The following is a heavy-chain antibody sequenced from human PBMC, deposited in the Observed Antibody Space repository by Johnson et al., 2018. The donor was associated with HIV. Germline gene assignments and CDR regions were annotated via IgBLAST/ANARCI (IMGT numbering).Heavy chain of an antibody. D-gene: IGHD3-10*01. V-gene: IGHV3-30*03. CDR1: GFSFSSYG. Sequence: QEQLVESGGGVVQPGRSLRLSCAASGFSFSSYGMHWVRQAPDKGLEWVAVISYDGSNENYTDSVKGRFTISRDNSKNTLYPQMNSLGAEDTAVYYCARRGRYDSGIIDAFDIWGQGTMVTVSS. CDR2: ISYDGSNE. CDR3: ARRGRYDSGIIDAFDI. J-gene: IGHJ3*02.